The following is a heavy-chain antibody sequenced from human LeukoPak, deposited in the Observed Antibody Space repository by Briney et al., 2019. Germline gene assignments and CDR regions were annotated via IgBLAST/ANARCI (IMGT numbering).Heavy chain of an antibody. CDR3: ARDLGYYDSSGYYPSLH. CDR1: EFTFSSYA. D-gene: IGHD3-22*01. Sequence: GGSLRLSCAASEFTFSSYAMSWVRQAPGKGLEWVANIKQDGSEKYYVDSVKGRFTISRDNAKNSLYLQMNSLRAEDTAVYYCARDLGYYDSSGYYPSLHWGQGTLVTVSS. CDR2: IKQDGSEK. J-gene: IGHJ4*02. V-gene: IGHV3-7*01.